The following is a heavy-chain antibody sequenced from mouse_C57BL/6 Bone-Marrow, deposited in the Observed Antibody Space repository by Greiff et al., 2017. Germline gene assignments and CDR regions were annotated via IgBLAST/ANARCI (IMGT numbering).Heavy chain of an antibody. Sequence: VQLQQPGAELVKPGASVKLSCKASGYTFTSYWMHWVKQRPGRGLEWIGRIDPNSGGTKYNEKFKSKATLTVDKPSSTAYMQLSSLTSEDSAVYYCARRATMITTVYYDAMDYWGQGTSVTVSS. D-gene: IGHD2-4*01. V-gene: IGHV1-72*01. CDR2: IDPNSGGT. CDR1: GYTFTSYW. J-gene: IGHJ4*01. CDR3: ARRATMITTVYYDAMDY.